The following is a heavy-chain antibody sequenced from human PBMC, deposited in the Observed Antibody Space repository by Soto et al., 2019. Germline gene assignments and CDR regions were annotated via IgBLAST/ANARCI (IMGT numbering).Heavy chain of an antibody. CDR2: ISSGSSTK. Sequence: EVQLVESGGGLVQPGGSLRLSCAASGFTFRSYSMNWVRQAPGKGLEWVSYISSGSSTKYYADSVEGRFTISRDNAKDSLYLQMNSLRADDTAVYYCARESYCSSTSCHSDPFDIWGQGTMVTVSS. D-gene: IGHD2-2*01. J-gene: IGHJ3*02. V-gene: IGHV3-48*01. CDR3: ARESYCSSTSCHSDPFDI. CDR1: GFTFRSYS.